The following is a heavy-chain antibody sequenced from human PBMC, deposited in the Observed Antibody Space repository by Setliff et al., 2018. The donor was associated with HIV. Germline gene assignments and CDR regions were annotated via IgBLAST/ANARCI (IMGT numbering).Heavy chain of an antibody. CDR3: ARSRPRSMDFYMDV. D-gene: IGHD2-8*01. V-gene: IGHV4-59*01. J-gene: IGHJ6*03. CDR1: GGSISSYY. Sequence: SETLSLTCTVSGGSISSYYWSWIRQPPGKGLEWIGYIYYSGSTNYNPSLKSRVTISLDTSKNQFSLKLSSVTAADTAIYYCARSRPRSMDFYMDVWGKGTTVTVSS. CDR2: IYYSGST.